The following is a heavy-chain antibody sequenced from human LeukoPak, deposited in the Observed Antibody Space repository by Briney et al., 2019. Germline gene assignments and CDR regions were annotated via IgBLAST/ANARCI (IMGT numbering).Heavy chain of an antibody. CDR1: GGSISSYY. Sequence: SETLSLTCTVSGGSISSYYWSWIRQPAGKGLEWIGRIYTSGSTNYNPSLKSRVTISVDTSKNQFSLKLSSVTAADTAVYYCASRPVAAAGTTFDYWGQGTLVTVSS. D-gene: IGHD6-13*01. CDR3: ASRPVAAAGTTFDY. V-gene: IGHV4-4*07. J-gene: IGHJ4*02. CDR2: IYTSGST.